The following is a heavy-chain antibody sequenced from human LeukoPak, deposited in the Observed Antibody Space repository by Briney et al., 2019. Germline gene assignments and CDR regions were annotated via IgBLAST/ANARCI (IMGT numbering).Heavy chain of an antibody. D-gene: IGHD3-22*01. CDR3: ARRYDSSGYASYYYYGMDV. CDR1: GFTFSSYS. Sequence: GGSLRLSCAASGFTFSSYSMNWVRQAPGKGLEWVSSISSNSSYIYYADSVKGRFTISRDNAKDSLYLQMNSLRAEDTAVYYCARRYDSSGYASYYYYGMDVWGQGTTVTVSS. J-gene: IGHJ6*02. CDR2: ISSNSSYI. V-gene: IGHV3-21*01.